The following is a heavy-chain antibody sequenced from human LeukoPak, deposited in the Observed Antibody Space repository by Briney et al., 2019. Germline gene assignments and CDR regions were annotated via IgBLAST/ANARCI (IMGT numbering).Heavy chain of an antibody. D-gene: IGHD2-2*01. J-gene: IGHJ4*02. CDR2: INWNSDGT. CDR1: GFTYDEYA. V-gene: IGHV3-9*01. Sequence: QSGWSLRLSCVASGFTYDEYAMHWVRQAPGKGLEWISGINWNSDGTGYADSVKGRFTISRGNAKKSLYLQMNSLRAEDTAVYYCARDEGRLIYCSSTSRSQDLDYWGQGTLVTVSS. CDR3: ARDEGRLIYCSSTSRSQDLDY.